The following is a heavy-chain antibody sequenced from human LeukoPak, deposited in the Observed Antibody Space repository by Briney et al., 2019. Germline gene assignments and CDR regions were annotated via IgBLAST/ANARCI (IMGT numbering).Heavy chain of an antibody. J-gene: IGHJ5*02. CDR2: IYTSGGT. CDR1: GGSLDIYY. Sequence: GTLSLTRTVSGGSLDIYYKSWVPPSAGKGLEWIGRIYTSGGTNYKPSLKRRVALYVDTSNKQFSLTLSSVTAAVTDVYDCARDRRYGQWFDPWGQGTLVIVSS. D-gene: IGHD4-17*01. CDR3: ARDRRYGQWFDP. V-gene: IGHV4-4*07.